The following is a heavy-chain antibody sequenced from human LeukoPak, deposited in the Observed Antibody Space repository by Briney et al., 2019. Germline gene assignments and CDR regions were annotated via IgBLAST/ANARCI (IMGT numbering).Heavy chain of an antibody. D-gene: IGHD3-10*01. Sequence: GGSLRLSCAASGFTFSSSGMGWVRQAPGKGLECVSPITGSGGSTSYTDSVKGRFTISRDNSKNTLYLQMNSLRAEDTAVYYCAKDHRVWFGEFHNWFDPWGQGTLVTVSS. CDR2: ITGSGGST. J-gene: IGHJ5*02. CDR3: AKDHRVWFGEFHNWFDP. V-gene: IGHV3-23*01. CDR1: GFTFSSSG.